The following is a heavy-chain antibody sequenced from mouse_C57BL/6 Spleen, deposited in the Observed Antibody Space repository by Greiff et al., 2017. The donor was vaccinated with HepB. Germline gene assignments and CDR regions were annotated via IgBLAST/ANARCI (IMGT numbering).Heavy chain of an antibody. CDR1: GFTFSDYG. J-gene: IGHJ4*01. D-gene: IGHD1-1*01. CDR3: ARHYGSRYYYAMDY. V-gene: IGHV5-17*01. CDR2: ISSGSSTI. Sequence: DVMLVESGGGLVKPGGSLKLSCAASGFTFSDYGMHWVRQAPEKGLEWVAYISSGSSTIYYADTVKGRFTISRDNAKNTLFLQMTSLRSEDTAMYYCARHYGSRYYYAMDYWGQGTSVTVSS.